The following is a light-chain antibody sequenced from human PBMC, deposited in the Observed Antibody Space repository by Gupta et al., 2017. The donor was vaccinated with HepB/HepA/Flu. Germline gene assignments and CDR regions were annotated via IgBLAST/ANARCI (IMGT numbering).Light chain of an antibody. Sequence: QSVLTQPPSVSGAPGHRVTISCTGSSSNIGAGYDVHWYQQLQGTAPNSLIVCNSNRPSGVTDRFSCCTSGTYASPATIGLQAEDEADDYCNSSDSSRSGSVFGGGTKVTVL. CDR2: CNS. J-gene: IGLJ1*01. CDR3: NSSDSSRSGSV. V-gene: IGLV1-40*01. CDR1: SSNIGAGYD.